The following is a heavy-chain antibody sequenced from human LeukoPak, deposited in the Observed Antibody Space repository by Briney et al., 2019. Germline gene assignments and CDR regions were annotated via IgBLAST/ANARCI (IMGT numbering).Heavy chain of an antibody. CDR2: IYYSGST. J-gene: IGHJ4*02. Sequence: SETLSLTCTVSGGSISSSGYYWSWIRQHPGKGLEWIGYIYYSGSTYYNPSLKSRVTISVDTSKNQFSLKLSSVTAADTAVYYCARVSRGYSYGPLLYFDSWGQGTLVTVSS. CDR3: ARVSRGYSYGPLLYFDS. CDR1: GGSISSSGYY. V-gene: IGHV4-31*03. D-gene: IGHD5-18*01.